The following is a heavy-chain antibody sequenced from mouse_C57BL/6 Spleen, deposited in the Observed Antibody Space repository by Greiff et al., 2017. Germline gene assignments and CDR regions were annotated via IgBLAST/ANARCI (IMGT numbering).Heavy chain of an antibody. Sequence: QVQLQQPGAELVKPGASVKLSCKASGYTFTSYWMHWVKQRPGQGLEWIGMIHPNSGSTNYNEKFKSKATLTVDKSSSTAYMQLSSLTSEDSAVYYCAREENYGSSFGDYWGQGTTLTVSS. V-gene: IGHV1-64*01. CDR3: AREENYGSSFGDY. J-gene: IGHJ2*01. D-gene: IGHD1-1*01. CDR1: GYTFTSYW. CDR2: IHPNSGST.